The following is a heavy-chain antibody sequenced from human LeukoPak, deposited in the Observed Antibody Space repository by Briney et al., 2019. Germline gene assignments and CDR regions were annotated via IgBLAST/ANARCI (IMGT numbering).Heavy chain of an antibody. CDR3: ARNSIEYSSSSGWFDP. J-gene: IGHJ5*02. CDR2: IIPIFGTA. V-gene: IGHV1-69*13. D-gene: IGHD6-6*01. CDR1: GHTFTSYG. Sequence: GASVKVSCKASGHTFTSYGISWVRQAPGQGLEWMGGIIPIFGTANYAQKFQGRVTITADESTSTAYMELSSLRSEDTAVYYCARNSIEYSSSSGWFDPWGQGTLVTVSS.